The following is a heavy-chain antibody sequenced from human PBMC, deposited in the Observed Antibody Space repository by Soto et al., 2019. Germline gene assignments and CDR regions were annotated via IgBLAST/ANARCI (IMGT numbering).Heavy chain of an antibody. CDR3: ARGIMHYFGVAA. CDR2: IKGGGSST. Sequence: EVQLVESGGGLVPPGGSLRLSCAASGFTFNSYWMHWVRQPPGKGLVWVSRIKGGGSSTSYADSVKGRFTISRDNAKNTVYLHMDTLRGEDTAIYDCARGIMHYFGVAAGGEGTTVIVSP. D-gene: IGHD3-16*01. CDR1: GFTFNSYW. J-gene: IGHJ6*04. V-gene: IGHV3-74*01.